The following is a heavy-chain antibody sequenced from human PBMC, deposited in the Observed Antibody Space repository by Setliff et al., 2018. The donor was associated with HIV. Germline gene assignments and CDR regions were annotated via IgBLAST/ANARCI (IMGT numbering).Heavy chain of an antibody. CDR3: ARTIPLAGSDMDL. Sequence: ASVKVSCKASGYSFTDYYIHWVRQAPGQGLEWMGRINPNNGGTNYVQRFRGRVTMTRDTSINTAYMEQSSLRSDDTAVYYCARTIPLAGSDMDLWGKGTTVTVSS. CDR2: INPNNGGT. J-gene: IGHJ6*03. V-gene: IGHV1-2*06. D-gene: IGHD6-19*01. CDR1: GYSFTDYY.